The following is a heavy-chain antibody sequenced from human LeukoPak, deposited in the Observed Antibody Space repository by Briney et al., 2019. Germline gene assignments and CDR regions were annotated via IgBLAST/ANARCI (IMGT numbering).Heavy chain of an antibody. CDR2: INHSGST. CDR3: AREGLTISGGAYYYGTDV. J-gene: IGHJ6*02. V-gene: IGHV4-4*02. D-gene: IGHD3-3*01. Sequence: PSGTLSLTCTVSDGSLSSSNWWSWVRQPPGKGLEWIGEINHSGSTNYNPSLKGRVTISVDKSKNQFSLKLSSVTAADTAVYYCAREGLTISGGAYYYGTDVWGQGTTVTVSS. CDR1: DGSLSSSNW.